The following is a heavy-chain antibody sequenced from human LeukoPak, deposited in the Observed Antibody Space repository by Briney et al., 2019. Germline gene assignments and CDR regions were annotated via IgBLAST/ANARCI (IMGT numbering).Heavy chain of an antibody. CDR3: AKWGDYDVLTGYYVSDY. V-gene: IGHV3-23*01. J-gene: IGHJ4*02. CDR2: ITGSGGNT. D-gene: IGHD3-9*01. CDR1: GFTFSNYG. Sequence: QSGGSLRLSCAASGFTFSNYGMTWIRQAPGKGLDWVSAITGSGGNTYYADSVKGRFTISRDNSKNTLYLQMNSLRAEDTAVYYCAKWGDYDVLTGYYVSDYWGQGALVTVSS.